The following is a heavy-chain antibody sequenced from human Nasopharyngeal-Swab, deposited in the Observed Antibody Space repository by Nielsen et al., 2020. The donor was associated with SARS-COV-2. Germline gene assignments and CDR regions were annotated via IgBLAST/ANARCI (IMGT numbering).Heavy chain of an antibody. V-gene: IGHV3-53*01. CDR3: ARDRAAAGPYYYYYYGMDV. CDR2: IYSGGST. D-gene: IGHD6-13*01. J-gene: IGHJ6*02. Sequence: WIRQPPGKGLEWVSVIYSGGSTYYADSVKGRFTISRDNSKNTLYLQMNSLRAEDTAVYYCARDRAAAGPYYYYYYGMDVWGQGTTVTVSS.